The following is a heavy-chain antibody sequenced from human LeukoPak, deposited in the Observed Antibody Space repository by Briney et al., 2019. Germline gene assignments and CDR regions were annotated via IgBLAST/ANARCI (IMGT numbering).Heavy chain of an antibody. J-gene: IGHJ4*02. V-gene: IGHV4-31*03. CDR2: MYYNGDT. D-gene: IGHD3-22*01. CDR1: GVSINSGGSY. CDR3: ATHPDYYDSSGSHPRRPQGGHY. Sequence: SETLSLTCTVSGVSINSGGSYWNWIRQHPGKGLEWIAYMYYNGDTYYNPSLESRVTISLDTSKNQFSLKLSSVTAADTAVYYCATHPDYYDSSGSHPRRPQGGHYWGQGTLVTVSS.